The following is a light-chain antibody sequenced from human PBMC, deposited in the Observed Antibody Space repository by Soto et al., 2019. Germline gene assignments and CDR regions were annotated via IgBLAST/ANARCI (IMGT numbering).Light chain of an antibody. Sequence: EIVLTQSPGTLSLSPGERATLSCRASQTVSSSYLVWYQQKPGQAPRDLIYGVSSRATGIPDRFSGSGSGTDFTLTISRLEPEDFAVHYCQQYGSSPLYTFGQGTKLEIK. CDR2: GVS. J-gene: IGKJ2*01. V-gene: IGKV3-20*01. CDR1: QTVSSSY. CDR3: QQYGSSPLYT.